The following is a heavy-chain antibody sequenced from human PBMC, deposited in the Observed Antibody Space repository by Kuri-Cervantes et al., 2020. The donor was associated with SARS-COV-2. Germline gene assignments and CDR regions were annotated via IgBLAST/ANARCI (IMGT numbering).Heavy chain of an antibody. V-gene: IGHV1-69*04. CDR2: IIPILGIA. D-gene: IGHD2-2*01. Sequence: SVKVSCKASGGTFSSYAISWVRQAPGQGLEWMGRIIPILGIANYAQKFQGRVTITADKSTSTAYMELSSLRSEDTAVYYCARTGRGGYCSSTSCPISYYYGMDVWGQGTTVTGSS. CDR1: GGTFSSYA. CDR3: ARTGRGGYCSSTSCPISYYYGMDV. J-gene: IGHJ6*02.